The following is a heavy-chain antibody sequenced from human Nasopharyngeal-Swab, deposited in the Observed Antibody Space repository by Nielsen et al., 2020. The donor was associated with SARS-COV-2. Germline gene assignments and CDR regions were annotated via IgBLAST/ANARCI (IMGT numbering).Heavy chain of an antibody. D-gene: IGHD6-13*01. CDR3: AKVDSSSWYEGDYFDY. J-gene: IGHJ4*02. CDR2: ISWNSGSI. Sequence: SLKISCAASGFTFDGYAMHWVRQAPGKGLEWVSGISWNSGSIGYADSVKGRFTVSRDNAKNSLYLQMDSLRAEDTALYYCAKVDSSSWYEGDYFDYWGQGTLVTVSS. V-gene: IGHV3-9*01. CDR1: GFTFDGYA.